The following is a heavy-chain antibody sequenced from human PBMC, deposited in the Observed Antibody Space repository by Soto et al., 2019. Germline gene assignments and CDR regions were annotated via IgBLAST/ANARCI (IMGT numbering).Heavy chain of an antibody. V-gene: IGHV3-21*01. Sequence: GVLRLSCAASGFTFSSYSMNWVRQAPGKGLEWVSSISSSSSYIYYADSMKGRFTVSRDNAKNSVYLDMNSLSAEDTAVYYCARESEDLTSNFDYWGQGTLVTVSS. CDR2: ISSSSSYI. CDR1: GFTFSSYS. J-gene: IGHJ4*02. CDR3: ARESEDLTSNFDY.